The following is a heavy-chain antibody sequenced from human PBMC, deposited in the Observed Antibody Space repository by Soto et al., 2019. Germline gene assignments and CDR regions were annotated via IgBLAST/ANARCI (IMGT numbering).Heavy chain of an antibody. J-gene: IGHJ6*03. V-gene: IGHV4-59*01. D-gene: IGHD1-7*01. CDR3: ARERQYELRGDYYMDV. CDR2: IYYSGST. CDR1: GGSISSYY. Sequence: SETLSLTCTVSGGSISSYYWSWIRQPPGKGLEWIGYIYYSGSTNYNPSLKSRVTISVDTSKNQFSLKLSSVTAADTAVYYCARERQYELRGDYYMDVWGKGTTVTVSS.